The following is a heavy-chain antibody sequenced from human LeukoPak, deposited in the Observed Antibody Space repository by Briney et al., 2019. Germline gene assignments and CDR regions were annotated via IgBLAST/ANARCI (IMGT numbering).Heavy chain of an antibody. V-gene: IGHV3-9*01. J-gene: IGHJ4*02. CDR2: IGWNKDKI. CDR1: GFTFDDYV. Sequence: GRSLRLSCAASGFTFDDYVMHWVRQAPGKGLEWVSSIGWNKDKILYADSLKGRFTISRDNARRSLFLQMDSLRAEDTAFYYCAKAKRNSDYLFDYWGQGTLVAVSS. D-gene: IGHD5-12*01. CDR3: AKAKRNSDYLFDY.